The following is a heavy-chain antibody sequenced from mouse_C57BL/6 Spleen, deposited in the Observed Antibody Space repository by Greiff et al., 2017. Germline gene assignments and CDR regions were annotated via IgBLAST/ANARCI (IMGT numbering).Heavy chain of an antibody. J-gene: IGHJ1*03. V-gene: IGHV5-4*01. D-gene: IGHD2-12*01. Sequence: EVMLVESGGGLVKPGGSLKLSCAASGFTFSSYAMSWVRQTPEKRLEWVATISDGGSYTYYPDNVKGRFTISRDNAKNNLYLQMSHLTAEDTAMYYCARDGTIVTTHCYFDVWGTGTTVTVSS. CDR2: ISDGGSYT. CDR3: ARDGTIVTTHCYFDV. CDR1: GFTFSSYA.